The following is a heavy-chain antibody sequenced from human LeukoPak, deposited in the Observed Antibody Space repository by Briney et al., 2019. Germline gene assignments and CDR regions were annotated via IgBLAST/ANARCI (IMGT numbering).Heavy chain of an antibody. Sequence: GGSLRLSCAASGFTFSSHGMSWVRQAPGKGLEWVSTISGSGDYTYYADSVKGRFTISRDNSKNTLYLQMNNLRAEDTAVYYCVRGATPGDYWGQGTLVTVSS. CDR1: GFTFSSHG. V-gene: IGHV3-23*01. J-gene: IGHJ4*02. CDR3: VRGATPGDY. CDR2: ISGSGDYT. D-gene: IGHD1-26*01.